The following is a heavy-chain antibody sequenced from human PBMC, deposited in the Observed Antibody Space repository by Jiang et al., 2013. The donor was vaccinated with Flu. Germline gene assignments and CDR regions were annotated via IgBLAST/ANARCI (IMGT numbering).Heavy chain of an antibody. J-gene: IGHJ4*02. CDR3: VRHSDRVQPLAIDF. V-gene: IGHV4-39*01. CDR2: TSYGVKT. Sequence: GSGLVKPSETLSLTCTVSGGSVSSSDYFWGWIRQPPGKGLEYIVTTSYGVKTQYNPSLKSRVTISADTSKNQISLELTSVTAEDTALYYCVRHSDRVQPLAIDFWGQGILVIVS. D-gene: IGHD1-1*01. CDR1: GGSVSSSDYF.